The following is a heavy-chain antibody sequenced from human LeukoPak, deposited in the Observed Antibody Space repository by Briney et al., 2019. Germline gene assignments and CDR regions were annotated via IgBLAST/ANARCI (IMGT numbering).Heavy chain of an antibody. Sequence: PSETLSLTCTVSGGSISSYYWSWIRQPPGKGLEWIGYIYYSGSTNYNPSLKSRVTISVDTSQNHFFLKLRYVTAADTAGYYLARSAGSSSWATWGQGTLVTVCS. CDR1: GGSISSYY. J-gene: IGHJ5*02. CDR2: IYYSGST. CDR3: ARSAGSSSWAT. V-gene: IGHV4-59*01. D-gene: IGHD6-13*01.